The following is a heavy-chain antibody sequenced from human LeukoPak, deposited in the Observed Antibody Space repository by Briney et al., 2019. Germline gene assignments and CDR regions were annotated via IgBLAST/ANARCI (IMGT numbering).Heavy chain of an antibody. J-gene: IGHJ4*02. D-gene: IGHD2-8*01. Sequence: SVKVSCKASGGAFSSYAISWVRQAPGQGLEWMGGIIPIFGTANYAQKFQGRITITTDESSSTAYMELSSLRSEDTAVYYCAGFGVRPYWGQGTLVTVSS. CDR2: IIPIFGTA. V-gene: IGHV1-69*05. CDR1: GGAFSSYA. CDR3: AGFGVRPY.